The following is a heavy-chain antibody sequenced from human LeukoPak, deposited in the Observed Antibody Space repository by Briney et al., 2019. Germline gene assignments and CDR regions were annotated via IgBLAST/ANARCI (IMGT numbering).Heavy chain of an antibody. D-gene: IGHD4-17*01. Sequence: PSETLSLTCTVSGGSISSYYWSWIRQPPGKGLEWIGYIYYSGSTNYNPSLKSRVTISVDTSKNQFSLKLRSVTAADTAVYYCARDSPMTTVTIDYYYMDVWGKGTTVTVSS. J-gene: IGHJ6*03. CDR1: GGSISSYY. CDR2: IYYSGST. CDR3: ARDSPMTTVTIDYYYMDV. V-gene: IGHV4-59*01.